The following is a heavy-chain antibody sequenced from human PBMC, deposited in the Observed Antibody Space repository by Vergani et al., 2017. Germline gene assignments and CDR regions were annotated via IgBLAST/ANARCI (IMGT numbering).Heavy chain of an antibody. D-gene: IGHD2-21*02. CDR3: ARDGGDYDKDALDL. CDR1: DGASSSGGQS. J-gene: IGHJ3*01. Sequence: QVQLQESGPALVKPSQTLSLTCTVSDGASSSGGQSWTWVRQPANQGLEWIGRIYSSGTTNYNPSLRSRVTMSVDTSMKQFSLELTSVTAADTAVYYCARDGGDYDKDALDLWGLGTMVTV. CDR2: IYSSGTT. V-gene: IGHV4-61*02.